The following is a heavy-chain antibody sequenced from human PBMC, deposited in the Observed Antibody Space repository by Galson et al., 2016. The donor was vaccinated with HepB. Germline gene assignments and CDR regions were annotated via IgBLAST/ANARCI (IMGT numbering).Heavy chain of an antibody. D-gene: IGHD2-15*01. CDR3: ARDGWGDCSGGSCYYY. V-gene: IGHV1-18*01. J-gene: IGHJ4*02. CDR2: ISAYNGNT. Sequence: SVKVSCKASGYTFTSYGISWVRQAPGQGLEWMGWISAYNGNTNYAQKLQGRVTMTTDTSTSTAYMELRSLRSDDTAVYYCARDGWGDCSGGSCYYYWGQGTLVTVSS. CDR1: GYTFTSYG.